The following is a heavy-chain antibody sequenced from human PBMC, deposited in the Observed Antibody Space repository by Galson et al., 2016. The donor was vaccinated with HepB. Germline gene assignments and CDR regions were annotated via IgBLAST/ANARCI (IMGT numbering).Heavy chain of an antibody. J-gene: IGHJ4*02. CDR1: GFTFSNYA. V-gene: IGHV3-23*01. CDR2: ISGSGGST. Sequence: SLRLSCAASGFTFSNYAMSWVRQAPGKGLEWVSAISGSGGSTYYADSVQGRFTISRDNSKTTLFLRMNSVGVEDTAVYFCAKSGFFGELDKWGQGTGVVVSS. CDR3: AKSGFFGELDK. D-gene: IGHD3-10*01.